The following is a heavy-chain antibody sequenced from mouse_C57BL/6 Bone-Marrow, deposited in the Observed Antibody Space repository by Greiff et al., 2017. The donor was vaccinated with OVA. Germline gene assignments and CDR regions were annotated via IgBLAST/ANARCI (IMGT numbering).Heavy chain of an antibody. CDR1: GFTFSSYG. CDR2: ISSGGSYT. V-gene: IGHV5-6*01. Sequence: EVHLVESGGDLVKPEGSLKLSCAASGFTFSSYGMSWVRQTPDKRLEWVATISSGGSYTYYPDSVKGRFTISRDNAKNTLYLQMSSLKSEDTAMYYCARHKDSSGPPFAYWGQGTLVTVSA. J-gene: IGHJ3*01. D-gene: IGHD3-2*02. CDR3: ARHKDSSGPPFAY.